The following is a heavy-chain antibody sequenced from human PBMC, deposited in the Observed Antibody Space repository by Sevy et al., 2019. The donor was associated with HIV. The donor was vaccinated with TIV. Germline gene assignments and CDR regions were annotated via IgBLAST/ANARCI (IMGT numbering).Heavy chain of an antibody. J-gene: IGHJ3*02. CDR1: GFTFSSYW. D-gene: IGHD3-22*01. CDR3: AGVKVYYGSSGYYGAGAFDI. CDR2: INSDGIST. Sequence: GGSLRLSCAASGFTFSSYWMHWVRQAPGKGLVWVSRINSDGISTSYADSVKGRVTISRDKAKNTLYRQMNSLRAEDTAVYYCAGVKVYYGSSGYYGAGAFDIWGQGTMVTVSS. V-gene: IGHV3-74*01.